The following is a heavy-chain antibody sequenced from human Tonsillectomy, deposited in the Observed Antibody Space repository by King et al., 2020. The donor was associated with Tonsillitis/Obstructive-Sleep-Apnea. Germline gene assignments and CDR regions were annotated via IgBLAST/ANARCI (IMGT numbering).Heavy chain of an antibody. CDR2: ISAYNGHT. D-gene: IGHD3-22*01. Sequence: VQLVESGAEVKKPGASVKVSCKASGYTFPNYGISWVRQAPGQGREGMGWISAYNGHTNYAQELQGRLTMTTDTSTSTAYLELRSLRSDDTAVYYCARDSMSHYYDSSAYYTFNYWGQGTLVTVSS. CDR3: ARDSMSHYYDSSAYYTFNY. CDR1: GYTFPNYG. V-gene: IGHV1-18*01. J-gene: IGHJ4*02.